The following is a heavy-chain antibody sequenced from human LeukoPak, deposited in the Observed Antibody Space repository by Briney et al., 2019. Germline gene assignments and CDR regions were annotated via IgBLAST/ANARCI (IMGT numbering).Heavy chain of an antibody. D-gene: IGHD1-7*01. CDR2: INPDGSTI. CDR1: GVTFSNYW. J-gene: IGHJ4*02. V-gene: IGHV3-74*01. CDR3: ATAGNYPFDY. Sequence: GGSLPQTRAASGVTFSNYWVHWVRQAPGKGLVWVSRINPDGSTINYADSVKGRFTISRDNAKHTLYLQMNSLRGEETAVYYCATAGNYPFDYWGQGSLLSVSS.